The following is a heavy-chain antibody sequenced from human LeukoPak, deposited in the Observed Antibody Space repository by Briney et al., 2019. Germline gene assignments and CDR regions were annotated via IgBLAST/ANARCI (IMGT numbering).Heavy chain of an antibody. J-gene: IGHJ5*02. Sequence: SETLSLTCTVSGGSISSSSYYWGWIRQPPGKGLEWIGTIYYTGITFYNPSLKSRVTISADTSKKQFSLKLSSVTVADTAVYYCASSQYPIAAADNWFDPWGQGTLVTVSS. D-gene: IGHD6-13*01. CDR1: GGSISSSSYY. CDR2: IYYTGIT. CDR3: ASSQYPIAAADNWFDP. V-gene: IGHV4-39*01.